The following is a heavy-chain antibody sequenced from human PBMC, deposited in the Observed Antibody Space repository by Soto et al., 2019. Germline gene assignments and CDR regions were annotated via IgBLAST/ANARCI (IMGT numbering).Heavy chain of an antibody. CDR1: GFTFSSYG. CDR2: IWYDGSNK. V-gene: IGHV3-33*01. CDR3: ARDASDYGELTGFDP. D-gene: IGHD4-17*01. J-gene: IGHJ5*02. Sequence: GGSRRLSCAASGFTFSSYGMHWVRQAPGKGLEWVAVIWYDGSNKYYADSVKGRFTISRDNSKNTLYLQMNSLRAEDTAVYYCARDASDYGELTGFDPWGQGTLVTVSS.